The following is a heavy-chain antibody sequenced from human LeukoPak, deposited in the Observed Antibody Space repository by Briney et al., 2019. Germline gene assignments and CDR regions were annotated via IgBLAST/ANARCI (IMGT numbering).Heavy chain of an antibody. CDR1: GGSISSSSYY. Sequence: SETLSLTCTVSGGSISSSSYYWGWIRQPPGKGLEWIGSIYYSGSTYYNPSLKSRVTISVDTSKNQFSLKLSSVTAADTAVYYCARYITLGSWFDPWGQGTLVTVSS. CDR3: ARYITLGSWFDP. CDR2: IYYSGST. D-gene: IGHD3-10*01. J-gene: IGHJ5*02. V-gene: IGHV4-39*01.